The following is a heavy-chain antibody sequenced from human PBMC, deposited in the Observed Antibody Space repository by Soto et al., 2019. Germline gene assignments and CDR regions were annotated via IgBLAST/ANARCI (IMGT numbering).Heavy chain of an antibody. CDR1: GGSFSGYY. CDR3: ARSPIPMDV. J-gene: IGHJ6*04. CDR2: INHSGST. D-gene: IGHD2-21*01. Sequence: PSETLSLTCAVYGGSFSGYYWSWIRQPPGKGLGWIGEINHSGSTNYNPSLKSRVTISVDTSKNQFSLKLSSVTAADTAVYYCARSPIPMDVWGKGTTVTVSS. V-gene: IGHV4-34*01.